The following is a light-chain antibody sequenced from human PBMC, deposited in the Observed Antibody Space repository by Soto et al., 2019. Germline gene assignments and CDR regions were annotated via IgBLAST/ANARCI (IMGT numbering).Light chain of an antibody. V-gene: IGKV1-33*01. CDR1: QDISDY. J-gene: IGKJ3*01. CDR3: QHYDNVPTFT. Sequence: PMTQSPSSLSASVGDRVTITCQASQDISDYLNWYQQRPGKAPKLLIYDASNLEAGVPSRFTGSGFGTHFTLSISSLQPEDYATYFCQHYDNVPTFTFGPGTKVDIK. CDR2: DAS.